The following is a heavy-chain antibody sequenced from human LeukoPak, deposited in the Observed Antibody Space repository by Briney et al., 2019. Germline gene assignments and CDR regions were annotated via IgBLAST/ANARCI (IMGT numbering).Heavy chain of an antibody. D-gene: IGHD6-6*01. V-gene: IGHV1-18*01. CDR2: ISAYNGNT. Sequence: ASVKVSCKASGYTFTSYGISWVRQAPGQGLEWMGWISAYNGNTNYAQKLQGRVTMTRDMSISTAYMELRSLRSDDTAVYYCASTQGNGSSSLFDYWGQGTLVTVSS. CDR1: GYTFTSYG. J-gene: IGHJ4*02. CDR3: ASTQGNGSSSLFDY.